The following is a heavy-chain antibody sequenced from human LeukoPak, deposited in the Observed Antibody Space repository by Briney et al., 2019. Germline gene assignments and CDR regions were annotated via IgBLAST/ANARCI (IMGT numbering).Heavy chain of an antibody. CDR3: ARFKYIVVVPAGFDY. Sequence: SETLSLTCAVYGGSFSGYYWSWIRQPPGKRLEWIGKINHSGSTNYNPSLKSRVTISVDTSKNQFSLKLSSVTAADTAVYYCARFKYIVVVPAGFDYWGQGTLVTVSS. CDR2: INHSGST. CDR1: GGSFSGYY. V-gene: IGHV4-34*01. D-gene: IGHD2-2*01. J-gene: IGHJ4*02.